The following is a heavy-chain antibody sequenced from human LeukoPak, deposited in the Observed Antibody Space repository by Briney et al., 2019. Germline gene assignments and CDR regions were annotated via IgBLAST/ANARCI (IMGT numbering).Heavy chain of an antibody. Sequence: PSETLSLTCTVSGGSISSYYWSWIRQPPGKGLEWIGYIYYSGSTNYNPSLKSRVTISVDTSKNQFSLKLSSVTATDTAVYYCARGRQYLKPGSGSSWDYWGQGTLVTVSS. CDR1: GGSISSYY. CDR2: IYYSGST. CDR3: ARGRQYLKPGSGSSWDY. D-gene: IGHD3-10*01. J-gene: IGHJ4*02. V-gene: IGHV4-59*08.